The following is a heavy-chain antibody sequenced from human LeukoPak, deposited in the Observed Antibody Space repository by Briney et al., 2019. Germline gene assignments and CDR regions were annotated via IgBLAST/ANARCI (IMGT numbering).Heavy chain of an antibody. CDR3: ARDSSSSWYTYYYMDV. CDR1: GFTFSSYS. CDR2: ITSSGSTR. J-gene: IGHJ6*03. Sequence: GGSLRLSCAASGFTFSSYSMNWVRQAPGKGLEWVSYITSSGSTRYYADSVKGRFTISRDNAKNSLYLQMNSLRAEDTAVYYCARDSSSSWYTYYYMDVWGKGTTVTVSS. D-gene: IGHD6-13*01. V-gene: IGHV3-48*04.